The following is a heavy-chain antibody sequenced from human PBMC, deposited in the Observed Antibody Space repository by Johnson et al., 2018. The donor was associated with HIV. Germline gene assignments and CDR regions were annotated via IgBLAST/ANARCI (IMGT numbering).Heavy chain of an antibody. V-gene: IGHV3-7*05. D-gene: IGHD3-3*01. J-gene: IGHJ3*02. Sequence: VQLVESGGGLVQPGGSLRLSCAASGFTFSSYWMSWVRQAPGKGLEWVANIKQDGSEQYYVDSVKGRFTISRDNAKNSLYLQMNSLRAEDTAVYYCASHLSYYGFGSGYYRGGDAFDIWGQGTMVTVSS. CDR2: IKQDGSEQ. CDR1: GFTFSSYW. CDR3: ASHLSYYGFGSGYYRGGDAFDI.